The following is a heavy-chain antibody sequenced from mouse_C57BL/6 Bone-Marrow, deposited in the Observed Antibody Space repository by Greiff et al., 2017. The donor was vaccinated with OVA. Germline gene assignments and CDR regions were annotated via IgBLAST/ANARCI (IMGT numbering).Heavy chain of an antibody. Sequence: EVQLQQSGPELVKPGASVKMSCKASGYTFTDYYMHRVKQSHGKSLEWIGYIYPNNGGNGYNQKSKGKATLTVDKSSSTAYMELRSLTSEDSAVYYCARRGWLLHYFDYWGQGTTLTVCS. V-gene: IGHV1-34*01. CDR3: ARRGWLLHYFDY. J-gene: IGHJ2*01. CDR2: IYPNNGGN. CDR1: GYTFTDYY. D-gene: IGHD2-3*01.